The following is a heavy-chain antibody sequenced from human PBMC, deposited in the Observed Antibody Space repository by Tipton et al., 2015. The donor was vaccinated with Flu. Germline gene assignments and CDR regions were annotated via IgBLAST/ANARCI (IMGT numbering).Heavy chain of an antibody. V-gene: IGHV3-30*02. CDR2: IEYDGSDK. J-gene: IGHJ6*02. CDR3: AKEGSSIVADPPYYYGMDV. Sequence: SGFTFGSYGMHWVRQAPGKGLQWVAFIEYDGSDKTYADSVKGRFTISRDTSKNTLFLQMHSLRPEDTAIYYCAKEGSSIVADPPYYYGMDVWGQGTTVTVSS. D-gene: IGHD3-10*01. CDR1: GFTFGSYG.